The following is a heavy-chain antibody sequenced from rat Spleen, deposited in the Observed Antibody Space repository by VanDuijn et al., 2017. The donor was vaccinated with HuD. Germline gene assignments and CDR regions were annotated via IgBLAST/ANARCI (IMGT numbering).Heavy chain of an antibody. D-gene: IGHD3-6*01. CDR3: TRNWDY. Sequence: EVQLVESGGGLVQPGRSLKLSCVASGFTFNNYWMTWIRQAPGTGLEWVASITKIGDSTYYPDSVKGRFTISRDNAESTLYLQMNSLRSEDTAIYYCTRNWDYWGQGVMVTVSS. CDR2: ITKIGDST. V-gene: IGHV5-31*01. CDR1: GFTFNNYW. J-gene: IGHJ2*01.